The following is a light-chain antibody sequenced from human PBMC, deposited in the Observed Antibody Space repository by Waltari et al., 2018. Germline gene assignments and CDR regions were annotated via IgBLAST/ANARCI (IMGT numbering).Light chain of an antibody. CDR1: QSVSRA. J-gene: IGKJ1*01. CDR3: QHYVSLPVT. Sequence: EIVLTQSPGTLSLSPVERATLSCRASQSVSRALAWYQQNPGQAPRLRIYGASNRATGIPDRFSGSGSGTDFSLIISRLEPEDFAVYYCQHYVSLPVTFGQGTKVEIK. CDR2: GAS. V-gene: IGKV3-20*01.